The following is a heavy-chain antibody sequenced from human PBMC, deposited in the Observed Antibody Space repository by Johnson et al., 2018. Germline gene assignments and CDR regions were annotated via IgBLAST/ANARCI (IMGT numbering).Heavy chain of an antibody. Sequence: VQLVESGGGVVQPGRSLRLSCAASGFTLSDYAMQWVRQAPGEGLEWVAVISSDGNNKHYADSVKGRFTISRENYKNTLYLQMSSLRTDDTAVYYCASGIGVIIYFYMDVWGKGTPVTVSS. CDR1: GFTLSDYA. CDR3: ASGIGVIIYFYMDV. J-gene: IGHJ6*03. CDR2: ISSDGNNK. V-gene: IGHV3-30-3*01. D-gene: IGHD3-10*01.